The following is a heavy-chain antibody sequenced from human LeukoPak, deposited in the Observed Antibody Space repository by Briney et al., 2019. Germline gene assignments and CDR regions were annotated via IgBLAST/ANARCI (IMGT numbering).Heavy chain of an antibody. J-gene: IGHJ4*02. D-gene: IGHD3-10*01. CDR2: TSYDGTNK. Sequence: GRSLRLSCAASGFTFRGYAVHWVRQAPGRGLEWVAVTSYDGTNKYYTDSVKGRFTISRDNSNNTVFLQMNSLRDDDTALYYCARDRPLRSFGEIFIWGQGTRVTVSS. CDR3: ARDRPLRSFGEIFI. V-gene: IGHV3-30*10. CDR1: GFTFRGYA.